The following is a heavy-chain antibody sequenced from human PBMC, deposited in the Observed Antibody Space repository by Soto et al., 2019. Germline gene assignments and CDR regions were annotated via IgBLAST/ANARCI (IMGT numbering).Heavy chain of an antibody. CDR3: AIMAPSNN. J-gene: IGHJ3*01. D-gene: IGHD3-10*01. V-gene: IGHV3-74*01. CDR1: GFTFSSSW. Sequence: GGSLRLSCAASGFTFSSSWMHWVRQVPGKGLVWVSRINSDGSSTNYADSVKGRFTISRDNAKNTRYLQLNSLRPEDTAVYYCAIMAPSNNWGQGTMVTVSS. CDR2: INSDGSST.